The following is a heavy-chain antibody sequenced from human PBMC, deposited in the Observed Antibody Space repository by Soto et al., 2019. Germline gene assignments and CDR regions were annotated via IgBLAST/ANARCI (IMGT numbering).Heavy chain of an antibody. V-gene: IGHV1-18*01. J-gene: IGHJ6*02. CDR1: GYTFIRYG. CDR2: ISPYNDQT. Sequence: QVQLVQSASEVMKPGASVKVSCKASGYTFIRYGITWVRQAPGQRLEWMGWISPYNDQTIYAQKLQGRVTMTADTSTRTVYMQLRSLKSDDTAVYHCARAGYYDNVWGKLSHYGLDAWGQGTSVTVSS. D-gene: IGHD3-16*01. CDR3: ARAGYYDNVWGKLSHYGLDA.